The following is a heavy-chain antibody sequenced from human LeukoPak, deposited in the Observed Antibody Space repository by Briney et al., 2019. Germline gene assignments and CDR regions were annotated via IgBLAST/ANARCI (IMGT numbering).Heavy chain of an antibody. J-gene: IGHJ4*02. Sequence: GGSLRLSCAASGFTFSSCGMHWVRQAPGKGLEWVAFIRYDGSNKYYADSVKGRFTISRDNSQNTLYLQMNSLRAEDTAVYYCAKDPRYSGSQSYFDYWGQGTLVTVSS. CDR3: AKDPRYSGSQSYFDY. V-gene: IGHV3-30*02. CDR1: GFTFSSCG. D-gene: IGHD1-26*01. CDR2: IRYDGSNK.